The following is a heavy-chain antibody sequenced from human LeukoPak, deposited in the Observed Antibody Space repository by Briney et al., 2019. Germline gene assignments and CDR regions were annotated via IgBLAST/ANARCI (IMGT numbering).Heavy chain of an antibody. CDR1: GGTFSSYA. J-gene: IGHJ4*02. Sequence: SVKVSCKASGGTFSSYAISWVRQAPGQGLEWMGGIIPIFGTANYAQKFQGRVTITADKSTSTAYMELSSLRSEDTAVYYCAPTYYYGSGSYGPFDYWGQGTLVAVSS. V-gene: IGHV1-69*06. CDR2: IIPIFGTA. D-gene: IGHD3-10*01. CDR3: APTYYYGSGSYGPFDY.